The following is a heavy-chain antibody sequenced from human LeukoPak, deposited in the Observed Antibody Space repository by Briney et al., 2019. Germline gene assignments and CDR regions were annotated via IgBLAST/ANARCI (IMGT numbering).Heavy chain of an antibody. CDR3: ARAAAAVDTGLSYFDF. V-gene: IGHV3-30*01. D-gene: IGHD6-13*01. Sequence: GGSLRLSCAASGFTFNNHALHWVRQAPGKGLEWVAIISYDGRNRFYADSVKGRFTTSRDNSKSTLYLQMNSLRGEDTAVYYCARAAAAVDTGLSYFDFWGQGTLVTVSS. J-gene: IGHJ4*02. CDR2: ISYDGRNR. CDR1: GFTFNNHA.